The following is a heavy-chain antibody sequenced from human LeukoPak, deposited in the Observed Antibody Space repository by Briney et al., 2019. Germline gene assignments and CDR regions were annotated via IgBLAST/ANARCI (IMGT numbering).Heavy chain of an antibody. CDR3: ARAPITGTAPNFDY. V-gene: IGHV4-34*01. J-gene: IGHJ4*02. Sequence: SETLSLTCAVYGGSFSVYYWSWIRQPPGKGLEWIGEINHSGSTNYNPSLKSRVTISVDTSKNQLSLKLSSVTAADTAVYYCARAPITGTAPNFDYWGQGTLVTVSS. CDR1: GGSFSVYY. CDR2: INHSGST. D-gene: IGHD1-7*01.